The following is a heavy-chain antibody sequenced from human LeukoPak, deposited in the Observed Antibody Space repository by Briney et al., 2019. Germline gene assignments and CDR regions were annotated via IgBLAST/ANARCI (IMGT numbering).Heavy chain of an antibody. CDR2: IYYSGST. CDR3: ARDSPPAGTDY. D-gene: IGHD2-2*01. J-gene: IGHJ4*02. CDR1: GGSISSGDYY. Sequence: SETLSLTCTVSGGSISSGDYYWSWIRQPPGKGLEWIGYIYYSGSTYYDPPLKSRVTISVDTSKNQFSLKLSSVTAADTAVYYCARDSPPAGTDYWGQGTLVTVSS. V-gene: IGHV4-30-4*01.